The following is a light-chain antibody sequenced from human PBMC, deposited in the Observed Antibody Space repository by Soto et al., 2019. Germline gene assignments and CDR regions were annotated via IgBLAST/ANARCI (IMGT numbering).Light chain of an antibody. CDR1: TGAVTSGHY. CDR3: LLSYSGARYVV. V-gene: IGLV7-46*01. J-gene: IGLJ2*01. Sequence: QAVVTQEPSLTVSPGGTVTLTCGSSTGAVTSGHYPYWFQQKPGQAPRTLIYDTSNKHSWTPARFSGSLLGGKAALTLSGAQHEDEAEYYCLLSYSGARYVVFGGGTKLTV. CDR2: DTS.